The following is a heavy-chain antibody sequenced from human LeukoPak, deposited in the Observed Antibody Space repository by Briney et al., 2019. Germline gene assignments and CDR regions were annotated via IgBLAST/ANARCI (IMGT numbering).Heavy chain of an antibody. V-gene: IGHV3-33*01. CDR2: IWYDGSKK. CDR3: ARDIAVAGTAILALDY. Sequence: GGSLRLSCAVSGFTFSSCGMHWVRQAPGKGLEWVAVIWYDGSKKYYADSVKGRLTISRDNSKNTLYLQMNSLRAEDTAVYYCARDIAVAGTAILALDYCGEGTLFTASP. D-gene: IGHD6-19*01. CDR1: GFTFSSCG. J-gene: IGHJ4*02.